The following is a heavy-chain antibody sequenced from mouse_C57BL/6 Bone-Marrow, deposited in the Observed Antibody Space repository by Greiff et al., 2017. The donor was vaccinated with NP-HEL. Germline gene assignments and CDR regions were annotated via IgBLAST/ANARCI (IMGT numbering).Heavy chain of an antibody. CDR3: ARNGGLPSTFYLYFDV. CDR1: GFTFSDYY. CDR2: INYDGSST. V-gene: IGHV5-16*01. D-gene: IGHD2-4*01. J-gene: IGHJ1*03. Sequence: EVKVVESEGGLVQPGSSMKLSCTASGFTFSDYYMAWVRQVPEKGLEWVANINYDGSSTYYLDSLKSRFIISRDNAKNILYLQMSSLKSEDTATYYCARNGGLPSTFYLYFDVWGTGTTVTVSS.